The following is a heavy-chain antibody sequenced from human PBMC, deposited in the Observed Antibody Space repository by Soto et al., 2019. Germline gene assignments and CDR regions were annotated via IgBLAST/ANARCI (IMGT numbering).Heavy chain of an antibody. J-gene: IGHJ6*03. D-gene: IGHD4-17*01. CDR1: GFTFSDYY. V-gene: IGHV3-11*01. CDR2: ISSSGSTI. CDR3: ARGGDYGDYAYYYYYMDV. Sequence: PGGSLRLSCVASGFTFSDYYMSWIRQAPGKGLEWVSYISSSGSTIYYADSVKGRFTISRDNAKNSLYLQMNSLRAEDTAVYYCARGGDYGDYAYYYYYMDVWGKGTTVTVSS.